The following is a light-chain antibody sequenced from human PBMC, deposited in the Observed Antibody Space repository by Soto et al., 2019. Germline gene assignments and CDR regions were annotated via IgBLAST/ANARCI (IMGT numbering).Light chain of an antibody. J-gene: IGKJ1*01. V-gene: IGKV3-20*01. CDR2: GAS. CDR1: QSVTNTY. Sequence: ETVLTQSPGTLSFSPGDRATLSCRASQSVTNTYLAWYQQKPGQAPRLLIYGASSRATGIPDRFSGSGSGTDFTLTISRLEPEDFAVYYCQQYGSSVWTFGQGTKVDI. CDR3: QQYGSSVWT.